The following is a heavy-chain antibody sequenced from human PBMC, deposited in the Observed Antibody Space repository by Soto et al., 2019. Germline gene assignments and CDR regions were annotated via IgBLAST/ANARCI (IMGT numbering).Heavy chain of an antibody. CDR2: IYHSGST. CDR3: ARMPDY. Sequence: SETLSLTCAVSGGSISSGGYSWSWIRQPPGKVLEWIVYIYHSGSTYYNPSLKSRATISLDRSKNQFSLKLSSVTSSYTAVYYSARMPDYWGQGTLVTVSS. D-gene: IGHD2-2*01. CDR1: GGSISSGGYS. J-gene: IGHJ4*02. V-gene: IGHV4-30-2*01.